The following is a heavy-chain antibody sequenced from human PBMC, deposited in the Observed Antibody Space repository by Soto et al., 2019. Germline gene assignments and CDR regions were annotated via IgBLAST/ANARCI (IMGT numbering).Heavy chain of an antibody. CDR2: IYWDDDK. CDR1: GFSLSTSGVG. V-gene: IGHV2-5*02. Sequence: SGPTLVNPTQTLTLTCTFSGFSLSTSGVGVGWIRQPPGKALEWLALIYWDDDKRYNPSLESRVSITKDTSKNQVVLTMTNMDPVDTATYYCAHSRVGYYNSGSYYYFAYWGQGTLVTVS. D-gene: IGHD3-10*01. J-gene: IGHJ4*02. CDR3: AHSRVGYYNSGSYYYFAY.